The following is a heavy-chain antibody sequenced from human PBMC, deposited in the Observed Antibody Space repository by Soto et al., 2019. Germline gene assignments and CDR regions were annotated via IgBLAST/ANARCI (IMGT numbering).Heavy chain of an antibody. J-gene: IGHJ6*02. D-gene: IGHD4-17*01. Sequence: PSETLSLTCTVSGGSISSYYWSWIRQPPGKGLEWIGYIYYSGSTNYNPSLKSRVTISVDTSKNQFSLKLSSVTAADTAVYYCARIPTVTTGKYYYYYGMDVWGQGTTVTVSS. CDR2: IYYSGST. CDR1: GGSISSYY. V-gene: IGHV4-59*01. CDR3: ARIPTVTTGKYYYYYGMDV.